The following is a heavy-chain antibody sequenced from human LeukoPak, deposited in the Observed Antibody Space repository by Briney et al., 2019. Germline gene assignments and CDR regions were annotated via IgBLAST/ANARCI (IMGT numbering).Heavy chain of an antibody. V-gene: IGHV4-34*01. CDR1: GGPFSGYY. J-gene: IGHJ5*02. Sequence: PSETLSLTCAVYGGPFSGYYWNWIRQPPGKGLEWIGEISHSGSTNYNPSLKSRVTISVDTSKNQFSLKLSSVTAADTAVYYCARAYKYYGSGSYLWGQGTLVTVSS. CDR2: ISHSGST. D-gene: IGHD3-10*01. CDR3: ARAYKYYGSGSYL.